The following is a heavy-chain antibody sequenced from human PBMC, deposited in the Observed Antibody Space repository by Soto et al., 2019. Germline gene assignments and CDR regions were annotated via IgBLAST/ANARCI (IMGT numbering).Heavy chain of an antibody. CDR1: GGTFSSYA. Sequence: QVQLVQSGAEVKKPGSSVKVSCKASGGTFSSYAISWVRQAPVQGLEWMGGIIPIFGTANYAQKFQGRVTITADETTRTAYKELSSLRSEDTAVYYCAREVVVAATGWFAPWGQGTLVTVSS. CDR3: AREVVVAATGWFAP. CDR2: IIPIFGTA. D-gene: IGHD2-15*01. J-gene: IGHJ5*02. V-gene: IGHV1-69*12.